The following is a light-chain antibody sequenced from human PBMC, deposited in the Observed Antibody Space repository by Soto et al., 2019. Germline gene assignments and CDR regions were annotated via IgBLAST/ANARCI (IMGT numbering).Light chain of an antibody. J-gene: IGKJ1*01. CDR1: QGISSY. V-gene: IGKV1-9*01. Sequence: IQLTQSPSSLSASVGDRVTITCRASQGISSYLAWYQQKPGKAPKLLIYAASTLQSGVPSRFSGSGSGTDFTLTIRSLQPEDFATYYCQQLNSWTFGQGTKVEIK. CDR3: QQLNSWT. CDR2: AAS.